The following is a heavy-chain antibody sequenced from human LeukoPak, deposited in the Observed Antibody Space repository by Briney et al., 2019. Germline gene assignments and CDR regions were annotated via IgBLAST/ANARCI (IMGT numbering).Heavy chain of an antibody. Sequence: PGGSLRLSCAASGFTFSSYVMSWVRQAPGKGLEWVSGMSGSGGSTYYGDSVKGRFTISRDNSKNTLYLQMNSLRAEDTAVYYCAKDRAVVIPTAIDYWAREPWSPSPQ. CDR2: MSGSGGST. CDR1: GFTFSSYV. J-gene: IGHJ4*02. CDR3: AKDRAVVIPTAIDY. V-gene: IGHV3-23*02. D-gene: IGHD2-2*01.